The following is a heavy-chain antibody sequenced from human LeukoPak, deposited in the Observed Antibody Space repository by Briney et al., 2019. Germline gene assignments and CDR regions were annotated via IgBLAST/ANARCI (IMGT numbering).Heavy chain of an antibody. V-gene: IGHV3-30*03. J-gene: IGHJ4*02. CDR3: ARGYCSGGSCSFDY. CDR2: ISYDGSNK. Sequence: PGGSLRLSCAASGFTFSSYWMHWVRQAPGKGLEWVAVISYDGSNKYYADSVKGRFTISRDNSKNTLYLQMNSLRAEDTAVYYCARGYCSGGSCSFDYWGQGTLVTVPS. D-gene: IGHD2-15*01. CDR1: GFTFSSYW.